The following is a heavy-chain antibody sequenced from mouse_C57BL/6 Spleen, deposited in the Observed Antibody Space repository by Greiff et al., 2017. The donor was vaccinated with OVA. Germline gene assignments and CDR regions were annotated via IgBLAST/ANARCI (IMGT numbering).Heavy chain of an antibody. D-gene: IGHD1-1*01. V-gene: IGHV1-54*01. Sequence: QVQLKESGAELVRPGTSVKVSCKASGYAFTNYLIEWVKQRPGQGLEWIGVINPGSGGTNYNEKFKGKATLTADKSSSTAYMQLSSLTSEDSAVYFGARWTTGFAYWGQGTLVTVSA. CDR1: GYAFTNYL. J-gene: IGHJ3*01. CDR2: INPGSGGT. CDR3: ARWTTGFAY.